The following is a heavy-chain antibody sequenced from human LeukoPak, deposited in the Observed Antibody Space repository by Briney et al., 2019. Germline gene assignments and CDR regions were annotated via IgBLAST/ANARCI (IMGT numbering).Heavy chain of an antibody. CDR3: ARDSDYYYDSSGYYGPWFDP. Sequence: SVKVSCKASGGTFSSYAISWVRQAPGQGLEWMGGIIPIFGTPNYAQKCQGRVTITTDESTSTAYMELSSLRSEDTAVYYCARDSDYYYDSSGYYGPWFDPWGQGTLVTVSS. CDR1: GGTFSSYA. J-gene: IGHJ5*02. V-gene: IGHV1-69*05. CDR2: IIPIFGTP. D-gene: IGHD3-22*01.